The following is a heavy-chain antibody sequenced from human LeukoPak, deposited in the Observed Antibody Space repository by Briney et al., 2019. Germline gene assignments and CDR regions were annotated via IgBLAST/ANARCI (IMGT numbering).Heavy chain of an antibody. Sequence: SETLSLTCTVSGDSLSPYYWTWIRQPRGKGLEWIGYIYHTGTTKYNPSLNSRVTISVETSRNQFYLRLKSVTAADTAVYYCARGGYNWNKHTYFDYWGQGTLVTVSS. CDR1: GDSLSPYY. D-gene: IGHD1/OR15-1a*01. J-gene: IGHJ4*02. CDR3: ARGGYNWNKHTYFDY. V-gene: IGHV4-59*08. CDR2: IYHTGTT.